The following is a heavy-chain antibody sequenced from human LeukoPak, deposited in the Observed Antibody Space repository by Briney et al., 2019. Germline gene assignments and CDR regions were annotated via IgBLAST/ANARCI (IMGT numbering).Heavy chain of an antibody. D-gene: IGHD3-3*01. CDR3: AGLDFWSGLYAFDI. CDR1: GGSISSYY. J-gene: IGHJ3*02. Sequence: PSETLSLTCTVSGGSISSYYWSWIRQPAGKGLEWIGRIYTSGSTNYNPSLKSRVTMSVDTSKNQFSLKLSSVTAADTAVYYCAGLDFWSGLYAFDIWGQGTMVTVSS. V-gene: IGHV4-4*07. CDR2: IYTSGST.